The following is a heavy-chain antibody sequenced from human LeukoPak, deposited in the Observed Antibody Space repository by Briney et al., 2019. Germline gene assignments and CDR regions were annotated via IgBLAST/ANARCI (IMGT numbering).Heavy chain of an antibody. V-gene: IGHV4-4*07. CDR2: IYTSGST. CDR3: ARDITGQNWFDP. CDR1: GGSISSYY. Sequence: SETQSLTCTVSGGSISSYYWSWIRQPAGKGLEWIGRIYTSGSTNYNPSLKSRVTMSVDTSKNQFSLKLSSATAADTAVYYCARDITGQNWFDPWGQGTLVTVSS. D-gene: IGHD3-3*01. J-gene: IGHJ5*02.